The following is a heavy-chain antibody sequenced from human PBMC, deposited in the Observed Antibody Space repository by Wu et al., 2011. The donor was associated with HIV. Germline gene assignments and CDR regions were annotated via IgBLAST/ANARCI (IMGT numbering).Heavy chain of an antibody. CDR1: GFTFSSYS. CDR3: AREGVVDY. CDR2: INSGSSYI. V-gene: IGHV3-21*01. J-gene: IGHJ4*02. D-gene: IGHD2-2*01. Sequence: VQLVESGGALVKPGGSLRLSCAASGFTFSSYSMNWVRQAPGKGLEWVSSINSGSSYIYYADSVKGRFTISRDNAKNSLSLQMNSLKAEDTAVYYCAREGVVDYVGPGNAGHRLL.